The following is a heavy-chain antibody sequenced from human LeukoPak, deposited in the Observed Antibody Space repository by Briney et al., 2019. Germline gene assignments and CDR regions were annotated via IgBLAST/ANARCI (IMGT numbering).Heavy chain of an antibody. CDR3: ARHLRAYSSSWYFDY. D-gene: IGHD6-13*01. CDR2: IAPSDSYT. V-gene: IGHV5-10-1*01. CDR1: GYSFTSHW. Sequence: GESLKISCKGSGYSFTSHWISWVRQMPGKGLEWVGRIAPSDSYTNYSPSFQGHVTISADKSTNTAYLQWSSLKASDTAMYYCARHLRAYSSSWYFDYWGQGTLVTVSS. J-gene: IGHJ4*02.